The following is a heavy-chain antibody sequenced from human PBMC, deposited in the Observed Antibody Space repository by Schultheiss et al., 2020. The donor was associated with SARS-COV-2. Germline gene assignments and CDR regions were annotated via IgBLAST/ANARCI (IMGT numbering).Heavy chain of an antibody. J-gene: IGHJ3*02. CDR2: INPNSGGT. CDR3: ARKYPLWHAFDI. V-gene: IGHV1-2*02. Sequence: ASVKVSCKASGYTFTSYGISWVRQAPGQGLEWMGWINPNSGGTNYAQKFQGRVTMTRDTSISTAYMELSRLRSDDTAVYYCARKYPLWHAFDIWGQGTMVTVSS. CDR1: GYTFTSYG. D-gene: IGHD2-21*01.